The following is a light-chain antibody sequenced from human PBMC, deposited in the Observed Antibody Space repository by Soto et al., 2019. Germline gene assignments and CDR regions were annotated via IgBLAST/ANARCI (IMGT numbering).Light chain of an antibody. CDR2: DAS. CDR3: QQRSNWPIT. CDR1: QSVSSY. Sequence: EIVLTQSPATLSLSPGERATLSCRASQSVSSYLAWYQQKHGQAPRLLIYDASNRATAIPARFSGSGSGTDFTLTISSLEPEDFAVYYCQQRSNWPITFGPGTKVEIK. V-gene: IGKV3-11*01. J-gene: IGKJ3*01.